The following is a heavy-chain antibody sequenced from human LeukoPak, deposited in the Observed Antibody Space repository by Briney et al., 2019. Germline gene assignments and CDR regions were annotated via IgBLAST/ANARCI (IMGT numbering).Heavy chain of an antibody. CDR3: ARDSKAEVGATSGFDY. V-gene: IGHV4-38-2*02. J-gene: IGHJ4*02. CDR1: GYSISSGYY. D-gene: IGHD1-26*01. Sequence: PSETLSLTCAVSGYSISSGYYWGWIRQPPGKGLEWIGSSYHSGSTYYNPSLKSRVTISVDTSKNQFSLKLSSVTAADTAVYYCARDSKAEVGATSGFDYWGQGTLVTVSS. CDR2: SYHSGST.